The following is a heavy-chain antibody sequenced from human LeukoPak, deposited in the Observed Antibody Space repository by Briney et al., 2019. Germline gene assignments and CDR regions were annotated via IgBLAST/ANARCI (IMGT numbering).Heavy chain of an antibody. CDR1: GFTFSSYW. CDR3: ARALTRDTLDL. V-gene: IGHV3-7*04. J-gene: IGHJ3*01. CDR2: IKQDGSEK. Sequence: GGSLRLSCAASGFTFSSYWMSWVRQAPGKGLEWVANIKQDGSEKYYVDSVKGRFTVSRDNAKNSLYLQMNSLRAEDTAVYYCARALTRDTLDLWGQGTMVTVSS.